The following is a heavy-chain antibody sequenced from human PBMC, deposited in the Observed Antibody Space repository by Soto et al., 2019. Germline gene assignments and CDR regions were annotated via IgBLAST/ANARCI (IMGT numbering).Heavy chain of an antibody. CDR2: IYWDDDK. J-gene: IGHJ2*01. V-gene: IGHV2-5*02. CDR3: ARALDYGGRWYFDL. D-gene: IGHD4-17*01. CDR1: GFSLSTSGVA. Sequence: QITLKESGPTLVKPTQTLTLTCTFSGFSLSTSGVAVGWIRQPPGKALEWLALIYWDDDKSYSPSLKSRLTVTRDTSKNQVVLTMPNMDPADTATYYCARALDYGGRWYFDLWGRGTLVTVSS.